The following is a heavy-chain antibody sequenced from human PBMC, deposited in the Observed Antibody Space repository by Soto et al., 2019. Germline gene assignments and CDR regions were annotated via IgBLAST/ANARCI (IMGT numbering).Heavy chain of an antibody. CDR3: AKGLPYYDILTGYYKEYYFDY. D-gene: IGHD3-9*01. Sequence: GGSLRLSCAASGFTFSSYAMSWVRQAPGKGLEWVSAISGSGGSTYYADSVKGRVTISRDNSKNTLYLQMNSLRAEDTAVYYCAKGLPYYDILTGYYKEYYFDYWGQGTLVTVSS. CDR2: ISGSGGST. J-gene: IGHJ4*02. CDR1: GFTFSSYA. V-gene: IGHV3-23*01.